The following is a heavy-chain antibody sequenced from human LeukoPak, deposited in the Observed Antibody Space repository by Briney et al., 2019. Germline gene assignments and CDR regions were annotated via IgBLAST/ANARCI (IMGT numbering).Heavy chain of an antibody. CDR3: ARRATTVTTGYYHHHLDV. Sequence: SETLSLTCTVSGGSINSRSYYWGWIRQPPGKGLEWIGSVYYGGTTYYNPSLKSRVTISEDTSKNQFSLKLSSVTAADTAGYYCARRATTVTTGYYHHHLDVLGKGTTVTVSS. CDR2: VYYGGTT. V-gene: IGHV4-39*01. CDR1: GGSINSRSYY. D-gene: IGHD4-17*01. J-gene: IGHJ6*03.